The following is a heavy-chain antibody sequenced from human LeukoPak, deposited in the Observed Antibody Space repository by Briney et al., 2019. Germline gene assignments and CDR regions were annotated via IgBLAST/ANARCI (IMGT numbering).Heavy chain of an antibody. J-gene: IGHJ1*01. CDR2: ISGDGTIK. CDR1: GFPFSSYW. CDR3: SWTQFDC. D-gene: IGHD2-21*01. Sequence: GGSLRLSCEPSGFPFSSYWLLWVRQAPGKGLVWVSRISGDGTIKTYADFVRGRFTISRDNTKNILYLQMNSLKVEDTATYFCSWTQFDCRGQGVLVTVSS. V-gene: IGHV3-74*03.